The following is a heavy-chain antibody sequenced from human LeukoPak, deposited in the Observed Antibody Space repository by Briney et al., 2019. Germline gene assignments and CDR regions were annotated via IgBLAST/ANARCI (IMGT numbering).Heavy chain of an antibody. CDR1: RYTFTSYG. CDR2: ISAYNGNT. CDR3: ARSGSGSLLLSWFDP. V-gene: IGHV1-18*04. Sequence: ASVKVSCKASRYTFTSYGISWVRQAPGQGLEWMGWISAYNGNTNYAQKLQGRVTMTTDTSTSTAYMELRSLRSDDTAVYYCARSGSGSLLLSWFDPWGQGTLVTVSS. J-gene: IGHJ5*02. D-gene: IGHD3-10*01.